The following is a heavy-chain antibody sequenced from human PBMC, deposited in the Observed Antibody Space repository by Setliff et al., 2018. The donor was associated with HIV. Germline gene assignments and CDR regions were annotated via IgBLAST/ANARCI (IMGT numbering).Heavy chain of an antibody. CDR1: GYSISSGYY. CDR2: IYHSGST. Sequence: SETLSLTCAASGYSISSGYYWGWIRQPPGKGLEWIGSIYHSGSTYDSPSLKSRVTISVDTSKNRFSLQLTSVTAADTAVYYCARQGAGYYYDSSEYYTGNGFDFWGQGTLVTVSS. CDR3: ARQGAGYYYDSSEYYTGNGFDF. J-gene: IGHJ3*01. V-gene: IGHV4-38-2*01. D-gene: IGHD3-22*01.